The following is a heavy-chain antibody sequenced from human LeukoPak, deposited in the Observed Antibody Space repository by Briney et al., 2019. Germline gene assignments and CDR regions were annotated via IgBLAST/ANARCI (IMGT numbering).Heavy chain of an antibody. CDR3: ARGEQDYGDYFDY. CDR2: INHSGST. CDR1: GFTFSSYS. V-gene: IGHV4-34*01. D-gene: IGHD4-17*01. Sequence: GSLRLSCAASGFTFSSYSMNWVRQAPGKGLEWIGEINHSGSTDYNPSLKSRVTISVDTSKNQFSLKLSSVTAADTAVYYCARGEQDYGDYFDYWGQGTLVTVSS. J-gene: IGHJ4*02.